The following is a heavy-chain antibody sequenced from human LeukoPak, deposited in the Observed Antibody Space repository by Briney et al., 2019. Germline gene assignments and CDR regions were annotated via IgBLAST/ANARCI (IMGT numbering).Heavy chain of an antibody. CDR3: ARDPRGIRNYYYYYYMDV. V-gene: IGHV4-39*02. J-gene: IGHJ6*03. D-gene: IGHD3-16*01. CDR2: IYHSGST. Sequence: SETLSLTCTVSGGSISSSSYYWGWIRQPPGKGLEWIGSIYHSGSTYYNPSLKSRVTISVDTSKNQFSLKLSSVTAADTAVYYCARDPRGIRNYYYYYYMDVWGKGTTVTVSS. CDR1: GGSISSSSYY.